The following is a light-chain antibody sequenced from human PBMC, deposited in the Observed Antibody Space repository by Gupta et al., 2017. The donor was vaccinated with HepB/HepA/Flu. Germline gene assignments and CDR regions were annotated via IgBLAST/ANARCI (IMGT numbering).Light chain of an antibody. CDR1: QSVSSSY. CDR3: QQDGSSPPVT. J-gene: IGKJ3*01. Sequence: EIVLTQSPGTLSLSPGERATLFCRASQSVSSSYLAWYQQKPGQAPRLLIYGASSRATGIPDRFSGSGSGTDFTLTISRLEPEDFAVYYCQQDGSSPPVTFGPGTKVDIK. CDR2: GAS. V-gene: IGKV3-20*01.